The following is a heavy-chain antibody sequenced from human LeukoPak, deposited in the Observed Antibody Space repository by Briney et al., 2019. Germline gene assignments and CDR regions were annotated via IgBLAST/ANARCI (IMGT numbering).Heavy chain of an antibody. CDR1: GFTFSSYA. Sequence: GGSLRLSCAASGFTFSSYAMHWVRQAPGKGLEWVAVISYDGSNKYYADSVKGRFTISRDNSKNTLYLQMNSLRAKDTAVYYCATVTIFGVDPFDYWGQGTLVTVSS. J-gene: IGHJ4*02. V-gene: IGHV3-30-3*01. CDR3: ATVTIFGVDPFDY. CDR2: ISYDGSNK. D-gene: IGHD3-3*01.